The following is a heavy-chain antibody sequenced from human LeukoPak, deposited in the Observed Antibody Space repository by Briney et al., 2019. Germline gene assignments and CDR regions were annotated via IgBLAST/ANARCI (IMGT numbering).Heavy chain of an antibody. J-gene: IGHJ5*02. CDR1: GGTFSSYA. CDR2: IIPIFGTA. D-gene: IGHD3-10*01. V-gene: IGHV1-69*01. Sequence: SVKVSWKASGGTFSSYAISWVRQAPGQGLEWMGGIIPIFGTANYAQKFQGRVTITADESASTAYMELSSLRSEDTAVYYCARGDGELGWFDPWGQGTLVTVSS. CDR3: ARGDGELGWFDP.